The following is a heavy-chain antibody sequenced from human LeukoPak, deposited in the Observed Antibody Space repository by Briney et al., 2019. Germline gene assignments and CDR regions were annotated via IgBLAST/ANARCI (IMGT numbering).Heavy chain of an antibody. Sequence: PGGSLRLSCTVSGVTSSSYWMTWVRQAAGEGLEWVGYIRQGESEKNQGDSGKGRFTISRDNAKNSLYVQVNSLRAEDTGVYYCARDSGSAYYYGSGTYYYDAFDFWGQGTTVTVSS. D-gene: IGHD3-10*01. J-gene: IGHJ3*01. V-gene: IGHV3-7*01. CDR2: IRQGESEK. CDR3: ARDSGSAYYYGSGTYYYDAFDF. CDR1: GVTSSSYW.